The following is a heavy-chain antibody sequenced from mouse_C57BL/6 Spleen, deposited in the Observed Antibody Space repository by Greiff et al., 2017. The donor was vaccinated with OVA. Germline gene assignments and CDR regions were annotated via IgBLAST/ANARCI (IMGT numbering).Heavy chain of an antibody. J-gene: IGHJ2*01. Sequence: DVQLVESEGGLVQPGSSMKLSCTASGFTFSDYYMAWVRQVPEKGLEWVANINYDGSSTYYLDSLKSRFIISRDNAKNILYLQMSSLKSEDTATYYCARTGYYGSSLFFDYWGQGTTLTVSS. V-gene: IGHV5-16*01. CDR1: GFTFSDYY. CDR2: INYDGSST. D-gene: IGHD1-1*01. CDR3: ARTGYYGSSLFFDY.